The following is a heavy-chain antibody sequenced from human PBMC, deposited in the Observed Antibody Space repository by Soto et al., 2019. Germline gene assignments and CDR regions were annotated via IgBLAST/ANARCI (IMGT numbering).Heavy chain of an antibody. Sequence: GSLRLSCAASGFTFSSYAMSWVRQAPGKGLEWVSSISNGGGSTYYADSVKGRFTISRDKSKNTLYLQMNSLRVEDTAIYYCTKSRDLGWSDSGHFDYWGQGTLVTVS. V-gene: IGHV3-23*01. J-gene: IGHJ4*02. D-gene: IGHD3-10*01. CDR3: TKSRDLGWSDSGHFDY. CDR2: ISNGGGST. CDR1: GFTFSSYA.